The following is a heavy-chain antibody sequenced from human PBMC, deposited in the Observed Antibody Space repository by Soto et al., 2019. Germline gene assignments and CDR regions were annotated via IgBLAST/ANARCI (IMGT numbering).Heavy chain of an antibody. V-gene: IGHV1-69*08. J-gene: IGHJ5*02. D-gene: IGHD6-13*01. CDR3: ARERGIAAACTGWFDP. CDR1: GGTFSSYT. CDR2: IIPILGIA. Sequence: QVQLVQSGAEVKKPGSSVKVSCKASGGTFSSYTISWVRQAPGQGLEWMGRIIPILGIANYAQKFQGRVTITEDKSTSTAYMELSSLRAADTAVYYCARERGIAAACTGWFDPWGQGALVTVSS.